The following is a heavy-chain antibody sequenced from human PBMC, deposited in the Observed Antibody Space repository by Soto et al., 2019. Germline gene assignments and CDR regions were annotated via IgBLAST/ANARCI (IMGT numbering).Heavy chain of an antibody. D-gene: IGHD3-10*01. J-gene: IGHJ6*02. CDR1: GFTFSSYS. Sequence: GGSLRLSCAASGFTFSSYSMNWVRQAPGKGLEWVSSISSSSSYIYYADSVKGRFTISRDNAKNSLYLQMNSLRAEDTAVYYCAGDITMVRGVISRAYYYGMDVWGQGTTVTV. CDR3: AGDITMVRGVISRAYYYGMDV. V-gene: IGHV3-21*01. CDR2: ISSSSSYI.